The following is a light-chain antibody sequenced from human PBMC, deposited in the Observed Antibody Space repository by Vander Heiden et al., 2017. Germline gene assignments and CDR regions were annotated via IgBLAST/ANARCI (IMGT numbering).Light chain of an antibody. J-gene: IGKJ2*01. CDR2: GAS. V-gene: IGKV3-20*01. Sequence: EIVLTQSPGTLSLSPGERATLSCRASQSVTNNFLAWYQQKPGQAPRLLIYGASNRATGIPDRFSGSGSGTDFTLTISRLEPEDFAVYYCQQYCSSPYTFGQGTKVEIK. CDR1: QSVTNNF. CDR3: QQYCSSPYT.